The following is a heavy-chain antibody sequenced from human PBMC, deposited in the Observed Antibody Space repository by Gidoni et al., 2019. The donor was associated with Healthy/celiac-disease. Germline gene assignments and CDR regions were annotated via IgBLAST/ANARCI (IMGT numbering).Heavy chain of an antibody. V-gene: IGHV3-53*02. Sequence: EVQLVETGRGLIQPGGSLRLSCAASGFTVSSHYMSWVRQAPGKGLEWVALIYSGGSTYYADSVKGRFTIYRDNSKNTLYLQMNSLRAEDTAVYYCARDAHNWKDAFDIWGQGTMVTVSS. CDR1: GFTVSSHY. CDR3: ARDAHNWKDAFDI. D-gene: IGHD1-1*01. CDR2: IYSGGST. J-gene: IGHJ3*02.